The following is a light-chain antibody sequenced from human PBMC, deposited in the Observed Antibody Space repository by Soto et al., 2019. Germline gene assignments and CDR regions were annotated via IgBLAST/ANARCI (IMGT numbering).Light chain of an antibody. Sequence: DIQLTQSPSFLSASVGDIVTITCRASQGISSYLAWYQQKPGKAPKLLIYAASTLQSGVPSRFSGSGSGTEFTLTISSLQPEDFATYYCQQLNSYPPTFGQGTKVDI. V-gene: IGKV1-9*01. CDR2: AAS. CDR1: QGISSY. J-gene: IGKJ1*01. CDR3: QQLNSYPPT.